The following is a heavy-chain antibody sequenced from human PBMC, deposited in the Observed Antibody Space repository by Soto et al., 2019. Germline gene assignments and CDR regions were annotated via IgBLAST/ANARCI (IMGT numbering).Heavy chain of an antibody. Sequence: QLPLQQSGPGLVKPSQTLLLTCAISGASVSTNSATWDWIRQSPPRGLEWLGRTYYRSNWYTDYAVSVKGRITISPDTSNNQLSRQLNSVTPDDTAVYYCARLIGNSWLDSWGQGTLVTVSS. CDR2: TYYRSNWYT. D-gene: IGHD2-8*01. J-gene: IGHJ5*01. V-gene: IGHV6-1*01. CDR1: GASVSTNSAT. CDR3: ARLIGNSWLDS.